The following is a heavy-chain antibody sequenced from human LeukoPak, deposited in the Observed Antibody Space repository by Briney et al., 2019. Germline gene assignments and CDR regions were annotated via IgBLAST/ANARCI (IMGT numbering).Heavy chain of an antibody. Sequence: GESLKISRKGSGYSFTNYWIGWVRQMPGKGLEWMGIIYPGDSDTRYSPSFQGQVTISADKSITTAYLQWSSLKASDTAMYYCAMNFASGSYGPFDYWGQGTLVTVPS. V-gene: IGHV5-51*01. D-gene: IGHD3-10*01. CDR2: IYPGDSDT. CDR3: AMNFASGSYGPFDY. J-gene: IGHJ4*02. CDR1: GYSFTNYW.